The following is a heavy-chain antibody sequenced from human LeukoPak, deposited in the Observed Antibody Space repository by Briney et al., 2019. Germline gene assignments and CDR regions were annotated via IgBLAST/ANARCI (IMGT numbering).Heavy chain of an antibody. CDR1: GYTFTSYA. D-gene: IGHD6-13*01. CDR2: INAGNGNT. CDR3: ARDGLKIAAAGTTAYSPVDY. J-gene: IGHJ4*02. Sequence: ASVKVSCKASGYTFTSYAMHWVRQAPGQRLEWMGWINAGNGNTKYSQKFQGRVTITRDTSASTAYMELSSLRSEDTAVYYCARDGLKIAAAGTTAYSPVDYWGQGTLVTVSS. V-gene: IGHV1-3*01.